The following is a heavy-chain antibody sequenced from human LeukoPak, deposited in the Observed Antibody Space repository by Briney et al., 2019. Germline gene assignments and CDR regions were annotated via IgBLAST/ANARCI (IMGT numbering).Heavy chain of an antibody. CDR3: ARAWDPAVPTGFDP. J-gene: IGHJ5*02. CDR1: GFTFSSYS. CDR2: ISSSGSTI. V-gene: IGHV3-48*04. D-gene: IGHD1-26*01. Sequence: GGSLRLSCAASGFTFSSYSMSWIRQAPGKGLEWVSYISSSGSTIYYADSVKGRFTISRDNAKNSLYLQMNSLRAEDTAVYYCARAWDPAVPTGFDPWGQGTLVTVSS.